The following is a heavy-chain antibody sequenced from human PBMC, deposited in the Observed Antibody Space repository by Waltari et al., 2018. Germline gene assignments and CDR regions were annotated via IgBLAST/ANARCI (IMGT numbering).Heavy chain of an antibody. D-gene: IGHD2-21*02. CDR3: ARGGGGDWEWFDP. CDR2: IYYTGST. CDR1: GGSISGFY. Sequence: LQESGPRQLHPSEPLSGICRASGGSISGFYWSWVRQPPGKGLDWIGYIYYTGSTNFNPSLKSRVTMSVDTAKNQCSLKLSSVTAADTAFYYCARGGGGDWEWFDPWGQGTLVTVSS. J-gene: IGHJ5*02. V-gene: IGHV4-59*01.